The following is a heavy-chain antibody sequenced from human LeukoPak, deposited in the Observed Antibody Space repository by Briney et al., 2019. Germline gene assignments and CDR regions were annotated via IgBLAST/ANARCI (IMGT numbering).Heavy chain of an antibody. CDR2: INPNNDYT. Sequence: ASVTVSCKASGYTFTGYYIHWVRQAPGQGLEWMGWINPNNDYTYYAQKFQGRVTLTRDTSISTVYMELTRLTSDDTALYYCSVAPGDYWGQGTLVIVSA. V-gene: IGHV1-2*02. CDR1: GYTFTGYY. D-gene: IGHD2-21*01. J-gene: IGHJ4*02. CDR3: SVAPGDY.